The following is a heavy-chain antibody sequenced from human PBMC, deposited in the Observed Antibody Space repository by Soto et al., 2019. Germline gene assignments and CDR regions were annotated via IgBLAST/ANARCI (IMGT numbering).Heavy chain of an antibody. D-gene: IGHD6-13*01. J-gene: IGHJ4*02. CDR1: GGTFSSYT. CDR2: IIPILGIA. V-gene: IGHV1-69*08. CDR3: ARERRIAAAGVFDY. Sequence: QVQLVQSGAEVKKPGSSVKVSCKASGGTFSSYTISWVRQAPGQGLEWMGRIIPILGIANYAQKFQGRVTITADKSTSTAYMELSSLRSEDTAVYYCARERRIAAAGVFDYWGQGTLVTVSS.